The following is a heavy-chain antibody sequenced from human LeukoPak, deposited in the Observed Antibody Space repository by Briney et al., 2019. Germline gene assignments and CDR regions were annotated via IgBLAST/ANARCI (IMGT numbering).Heavy chain of an antibody. CDR1: GGSISSYY. V-gene: IGHV4-59*12. D-gene: IGHD6-19*01. CDR2: IYYSGST. CDR3: ARDRTGYSSGWYIGGYYYGMDV. J-gene: IGHJ6*04. Sequence: PSETLSLTCTVSGGSISSYYWSWIRQPPGKGLEWIGYIYYSGSTNYNPSLKSRVTISVDTSKNQFSLKLSSVTAADTAVYYCARDRTGYSSGWYIGGYYYGMDVWGKGTTVTVSS.